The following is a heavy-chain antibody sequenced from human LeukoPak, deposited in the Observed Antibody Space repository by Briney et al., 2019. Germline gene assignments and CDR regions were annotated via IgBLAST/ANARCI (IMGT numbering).Heavy chain of an antibody. CDR3: AKEPTRGYCSGGSCQLFDY. CDR2: ISGSGGST. V-gene: IGHV3-23*01. D-gene: IGHD2-15*01. J-gene: IGHJ4*02. Sequence: PGGSLRLSCAASGFTFSSYAMSWVRQAPGKGLEWVSAISGSGGSTYYADSVKGRFTISRDNSKNTLYLQMNSLRAEDTAVYYCAKEPTRGYCSGGSCQLFDYWGQGTLVTVSS. CDR1: GFTFSSYA.